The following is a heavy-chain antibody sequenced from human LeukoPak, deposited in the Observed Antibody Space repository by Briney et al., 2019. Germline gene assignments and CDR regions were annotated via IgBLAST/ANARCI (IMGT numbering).Heavy chain of an antibody. J-gene: IGHJ4*02. CDR2: IRYDGSNK. CDR3: AKDESDYGGSPYYFDY. D-gene: IGHD4-23*01. Sequence: PGGSLRLSCAASGFTFSSYGMHWVRQAPGKGLEWVAFIRYDGSNKYYADSVKGRFTISRDNSKNTLYLQMNSLRAEDTAVYYCAKDESDYGGSPYYFDYWGQGTLVTVSS. CDR1: GFTFSSYG. V-gene: IGHV3-30*02.